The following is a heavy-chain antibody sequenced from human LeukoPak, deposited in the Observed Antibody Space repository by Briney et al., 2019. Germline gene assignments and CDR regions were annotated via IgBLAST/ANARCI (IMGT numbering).Heavy chain of an antibody. CDR1: GFTFSSYW. CDR3: AGGTVDDPLDY. Sequence: GGSLRLSCAASGFTFSSYWMSWVRQAPGKGLEWVANIKQDGSEKYYVDSVKGRFTISRDNAKNSLYLQMNSLRAEDTAVYYCAGGTVDDPLDYWGQGTLVTVSS. D-gene: IGHD1-14*01. CDR2: IKQDGSEK. J-gene: IGHJ4*02. V-gene: IGHV3-7*04.